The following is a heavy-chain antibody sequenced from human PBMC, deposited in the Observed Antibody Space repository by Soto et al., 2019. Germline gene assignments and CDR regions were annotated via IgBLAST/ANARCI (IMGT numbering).Heavy chain of an antibody. CDR1: GGSISSGDYY. CDR3: AREATGGLHNWFDP. CDR2: IYYSGST. D-gene: IGHD4-4*01. V-gene: IGHV4-30-4*01. Sequence: SETLSLTCTVSGGSISSGDYYWSWIRQPPGKGLEWIGYIYYSGSTYYNPSLKSRVTISVDTSKNQFSLKLSSVTAADTAVYYCAREATGGLHNWFDPWGQGTLVTVAS. J-gene: IGHJ5*02.